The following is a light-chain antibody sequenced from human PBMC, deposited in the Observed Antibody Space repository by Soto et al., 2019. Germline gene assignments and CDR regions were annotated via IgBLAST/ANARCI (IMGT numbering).Light chain of an antibody. Sequence: EIVLTQSAATLSLSPGERATLSCRASQSVSSFLAWYQQTPCQAPRLLIYDSSNSSTGIPARFSGSGSGTDFTLTSSSLEPEDVAVYYGQQRSNWPPITFGQGTRLESK. J-gene: IGKJ5*01. CDR1: QSVSSF. CDR2: DSS. V-gene: IGKV3-11*01. CDR3: QQRSNWPPIT.